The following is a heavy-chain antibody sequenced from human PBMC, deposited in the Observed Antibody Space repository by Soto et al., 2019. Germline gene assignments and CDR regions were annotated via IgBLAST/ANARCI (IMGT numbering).Heavy chain of an antibody. V-gene: IGHV4-39*01. CDR3: ARHFYCSGGSCYSWYALNWFDP. CDR2: IYYSGST. Sequence: QLQLQESGPGLVKPSETLSLTCTVSGGSISSSSYYWGWIRQPPGKGLEWIGSIYYSGSTYYNPSLKSRVTISVDTSKNQFSLKLSSVTAADTAVYYCARHFYCSGGSCYSWYALNWFDPWGQGTLVTVSS. CDR1: GGSISSSSYY. D-gene: IGHD2-15*01. J-gene: IGHJ5*02.